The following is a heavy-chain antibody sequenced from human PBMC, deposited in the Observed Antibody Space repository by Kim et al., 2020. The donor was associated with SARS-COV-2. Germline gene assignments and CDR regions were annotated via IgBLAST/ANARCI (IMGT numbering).Heavy chain of an antibody. CDR1: GGTFSSYA. V-gene: IGHV1-69*13. J-gene: IGHJ4*02. D-gene: IGHD5-18*01. CDR3: ATESGYSYGRGGYFDS. Sequence: SVKVSCKASGGTFSSYAVSWLRQAPGQGLEWMGGIIPIFSTTNYAQKFQGRVTITADESTSTAYMELSSLRSEDTAFYYCATESGYSYGRGGYFDSWGQ. CDR2: IIPIFSTT.